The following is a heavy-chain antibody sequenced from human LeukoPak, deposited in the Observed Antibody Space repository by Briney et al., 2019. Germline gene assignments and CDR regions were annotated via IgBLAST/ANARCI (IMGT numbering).Heavy chain of an antibody. CDR1: GGSITNYY. J-gene: IGHJ5*02. CDR3: ARRESYYDSSDEWFDP. CDR2: KSVSGHT. V-gene: IGHV4-4*07. Sequence: SETLSLTCTISGGSITNYYWNWIRQPAGKGLEWLGRKSVSGHTNYRSSLESRVTMSVDTSKNQFSLRLTSVTTADTAVYYCARRESYYDSSDEWFDPWGQGTLVTVSS. D-gene: IGHD3-22*01.